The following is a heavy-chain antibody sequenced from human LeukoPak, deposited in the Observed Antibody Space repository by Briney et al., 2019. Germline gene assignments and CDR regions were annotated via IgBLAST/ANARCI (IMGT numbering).Heavy chain of an antibody. CDR1: GYTFTGYY. Sequence: ASVKVSCKASGYTFTGYYMHWVRQAPGQGLEWMGWINPNSGGTDYAQKFQGRVTMTRDTSISTAYMELSRLRSDDTAVYYCARGVVYYYYYMDVWGKGTTVTVSS. J-gene: IGHJ6*03. V-gene: IGHV1-2*02. D-gene: IGHD3-3*01. CDR2: INPNSGGT. CDR3: ARGVVYYYYYMDV.